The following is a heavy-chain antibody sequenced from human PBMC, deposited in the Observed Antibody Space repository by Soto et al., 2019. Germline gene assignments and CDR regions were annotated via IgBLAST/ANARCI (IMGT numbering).Heavy chain of an antibody. D-gene: IGHD2-8*02. CDR2: INSGSNT. J-gene: IGHJ4*02. CDR3: ASRGVYYFDH. CDR1: GFTFTSSA. V-gene: IGHV3-23*01. Sequence: PGGSLRLSCAASGFTFTSSAMSWVRQAPGKGLEWVPTINSGSNTYYADSVKGRFTISRDNYKNTLYLEMNSLRAEDTAVYYCASRGVYYFDHWGQGSLVTVSS.